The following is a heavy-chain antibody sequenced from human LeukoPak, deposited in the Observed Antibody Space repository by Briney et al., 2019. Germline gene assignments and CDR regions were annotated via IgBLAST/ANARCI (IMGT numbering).Heavy chain of an antibody. Sequence: GGSLRLSCAASGFTFSSYSMSWVRQSPGKGLEYVANIKQDGSEKYYVDSVKGRFTISRDNAKNALYLQMNSLRAEDTAVYYCARGGNNYRYWGQGTLVTVSS. CDR3: ARGGNNYRY. CDR2: IKQDGSEK. V-gene: IGHV3-7*01. J-gene: IGHJ4*02. CDR1: GFTFSSYS. D-gene: IGHD1-20*01.